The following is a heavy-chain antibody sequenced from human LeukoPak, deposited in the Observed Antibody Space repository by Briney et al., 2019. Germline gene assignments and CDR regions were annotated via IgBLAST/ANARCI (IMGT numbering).Heavy chain of an antibody. Sequence: ASVKVSCKASGYTFTSYDINWVRQATGQGLEWMGWMNPNSGNTGYAQKFQGRVTMTRNTSISTAYMELSSLRSEDTAVYYCARDLYDSSGYSRPRDYWGQGTLVTISS. CDR1: GYTFTSYD. D-gene: IGHD3-22*01. J-gene: IGHJ4*02. CDR3: ARDLYDSSGYSRPRDY. V-gene: IGHV1-8*01. CDR2: MNPNSGNT.